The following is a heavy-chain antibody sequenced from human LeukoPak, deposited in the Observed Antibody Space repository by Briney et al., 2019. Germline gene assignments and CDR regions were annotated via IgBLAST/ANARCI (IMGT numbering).Heavy chain of an antibody. CDR1: GGSISGYD. J-gene: IGHJ4*02. D-gene: IGHD6-19*01. CDR3: AKQCCPAVVDTFFDY. CDR2: IYYNGGT. V-gene: IGHV4-59*08. Sequence: SETLSLTCTVSGGSISGYDWSWIRQPPGRGLEWIGDIYYNGGTNYNPSLQSRVTISVDASKNQFSLKLSSVTAADTAVYYCAKQCCPAVVDTFFDYWGQGTLVTVSS.